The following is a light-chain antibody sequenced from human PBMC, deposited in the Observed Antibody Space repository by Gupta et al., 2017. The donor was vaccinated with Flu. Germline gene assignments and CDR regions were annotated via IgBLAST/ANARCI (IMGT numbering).Light chain of an antibody. CDR3: NSRDSTDNHQAV. CDR2: AKN. CDR1: SLRNPY. Sequence: GDSLRNPYARCYPQKLGQSPGLVIYAKNIRPSGIPDGYSGFSSGNTASLTITGAQAEDEADYYCNSRDSTDNHQAVFGGGTKLTVL. V-gene: IGLV3-19*01. J-gene: IGLJ3*02.